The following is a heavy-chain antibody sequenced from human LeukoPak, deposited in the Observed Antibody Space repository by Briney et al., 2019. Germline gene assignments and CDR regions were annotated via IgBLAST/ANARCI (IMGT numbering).Heavy chain of an antibody. J-gene: IGHJ4*02. CDR3: AKGKDPMIVVVTLDY. CDR2: IFYSGST. D-gene: IGHD3-22*01. Sequence: PSETLSLTCTVSGGSISTSSYYWGWVRQPPGKGLEWIGNIFYSGSTYYSPSLKSRVTISLDTSRNQFSLKLNSVTAADTAVYYCAKGKDPMIVVVTLDYWGQGTLVTVSS. CDR1: GGSISTSSYY. V-gene: IGHV4-39*07.